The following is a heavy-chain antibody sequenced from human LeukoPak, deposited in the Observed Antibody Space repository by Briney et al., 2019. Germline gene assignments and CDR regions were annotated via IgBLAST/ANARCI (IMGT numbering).Heavy chain of an antibody. D-gene: IGHD3-22*01. V-gene: IGHV3-48*03. Sequence: GGSLRLSCAASGFTFSSYEMNWVRQAPGKGLEWVSYISSSGSTIYYADSVKGRFTISRDNAKNSLYLQMNSLRAEDTALYYCAKAPSWYYYDTSGYSDYWGQGTLVTVSS. CDR1: GFTFSSYE. CDR2: ISSSGSTI. CDR3: AKAPSWYYYDTSGYSDY. J-gene: IGHJ4*02.